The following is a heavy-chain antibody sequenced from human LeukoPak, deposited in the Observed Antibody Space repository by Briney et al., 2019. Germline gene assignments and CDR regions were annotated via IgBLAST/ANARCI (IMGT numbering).Heavy chain of an antibody. CDR1: GYTFTGYY. CDR2: INPNSGGT. CDR3: ARASSDIVVVVALDY. D-gene: IGHD2-15*01. J-gene: IGHJ4*02. Sequence: ASAKVSYKASGYTFTGYYMHWVRQAPGQGLEWMGWINPNSGGTNYAQKFQGRVTMTRDTSISTAYMELSRLRSDDTAVYYCARASSDIVVVVALDYWGQGTLVTVSS. V-gene: IGHV1-2*02.